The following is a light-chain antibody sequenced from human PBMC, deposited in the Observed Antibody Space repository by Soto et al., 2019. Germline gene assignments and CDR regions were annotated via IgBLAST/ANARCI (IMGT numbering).Light chain of an antibody. V-gene: IGKV1-8*01. Sequence: AIRMTQSPSSLSASTGDRVTITCRASQGISSYLAWYQQKPGKAPKLLIYAASTLQSGVPSRFSGSGSGIDFTLTISCLQSEDFATYYCQQYYSYPPLTFGGGTKVEIK. CDR2: AAS. CDR1: QGISSY. J-gene: IGKJ4*01. CDR3: QQYYSYPPLT.